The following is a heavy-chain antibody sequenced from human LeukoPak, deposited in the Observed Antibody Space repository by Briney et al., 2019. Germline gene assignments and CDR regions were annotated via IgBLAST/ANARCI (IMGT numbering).Heavy chain of an antibody. D-gene: IGHD3-22*01. CDR1: GYSFTSYW. V-gene: IGHV5-51*01. Sequence: GESLKISCKGSGYSFTSYWIGWVRQMPGKGLEWMGIIYPGDSDTRYSPSFQGQVTISADKSISTAYLQWSSLKASDTAMYYCARLPPHYYDSSGFIKRYYYGMDVWGQGTTVTVSS. CDR2: IYPGDSDT. CDR3: ARLPPHYYDSSGFIKRYYYGMDV. J-gene: IGHJ6*02.